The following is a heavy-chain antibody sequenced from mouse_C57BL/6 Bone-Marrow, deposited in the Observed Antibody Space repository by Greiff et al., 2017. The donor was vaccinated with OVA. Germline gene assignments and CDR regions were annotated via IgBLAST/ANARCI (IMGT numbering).Heavy chain of an antibody. J-gene: IGHJ4*01. D-gene: IGHD2-1*01. CDR1: GYSITSGYY. CDR2: ISYDGSN. Sequence: VQLKESGPGLVKPSQSLSLTCSVTGYSITSGYYWNWIRQFPGNKLEWMGYISYDGSNNYNPSLKNRISITRDTSKNQFFLKLNSVTTEDTATYYCARVLLWAMDYWGQGTSVTVSS. V-gene: IGHV3-6*01. CDR3: ARVLLWAMDY.